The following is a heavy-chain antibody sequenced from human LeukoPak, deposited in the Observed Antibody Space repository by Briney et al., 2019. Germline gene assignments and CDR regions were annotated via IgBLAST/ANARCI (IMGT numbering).Heavy chain of an antibody. J-gene: IGHJ4*02. Sequence: PGGSLRLSCAASGFIFSSYSMSWVRQAPGKGLEWVSVITGSGGNTYYADSVKGRFTISRDNSKNTLYLQMNSLRAEDTAVYYCAKVEGDYWGQGTLVTVSS. CDR3: AKVEGDY. CDR1: GFIFSSYS. V-gene: IGHV3-23*01. CDR2: ITGSGGNT.